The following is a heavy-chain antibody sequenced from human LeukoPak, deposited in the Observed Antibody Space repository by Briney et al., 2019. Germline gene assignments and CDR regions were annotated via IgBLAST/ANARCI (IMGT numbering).Heavy chain of an antibody. CDR3: ARRYCSSTSCYLDAFDI. J-gene: IGHJ3*02. D-gene: IGHD2-2*01. CDR1: GGSISSYY. CDR2: IYYSGST. V-gene: IGHV4-59*01. Sequence: SETLSLTCTVSGGSISSYYWSWIRQPPGKGLEWIGYIYYSGSTDYNPSLKSRVTISVDTSKNQFSLKLSSVTAADTAVYYCARRYCSSTSCYLDAFDIWGQGTMVTVSS.